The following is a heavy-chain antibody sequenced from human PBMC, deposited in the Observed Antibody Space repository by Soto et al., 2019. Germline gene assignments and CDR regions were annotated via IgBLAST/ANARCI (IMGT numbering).Heavy chain of an antibody. V-gene: IGHV1-69*06. J-gene: IGHJ3*02. CDR2: IIPIFGTA. Sequence: ASVKVSCKASGGTFSSYAISWVRQAPGQGLEWMGGIIPIFGTANYAQKFQGRVTITADKSTSTAYMELSSLRSEDTAVYYCARDKPDYYDSSGYYGGIDAFDIWGQGTMVTVSS. D-gene: IGHD3-22*01. CDR1: GGTFSSYA. CDR3: ARDKPDYYDSSGYYGGIDAFDI.